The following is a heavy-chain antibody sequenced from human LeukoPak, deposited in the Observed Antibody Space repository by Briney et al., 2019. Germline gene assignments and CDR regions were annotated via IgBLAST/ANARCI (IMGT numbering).Heavy chain of an antibody. CDR3: ARDQKLVPEYYFDY. CDR2: ISSSSSTI. V-gene: IGHV3-48*02. CDR1: GFTFSSYS. J-gene: IGHJ4*02. D-gene: IGHD6-6*01. Sequence: GGSLRLSCAASGFTFSSYSMNWVRQAPGKGLEWVSYISSSSSTIYYADSVKGRFTISRDNAKNSLYLQMNSLRDEDTAVYYCARDQKLVPEYYFDYWGQGTLVTVSS.